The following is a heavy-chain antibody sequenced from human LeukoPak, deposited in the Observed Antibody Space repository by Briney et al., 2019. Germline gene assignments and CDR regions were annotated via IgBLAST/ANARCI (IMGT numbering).Heavy chain of an antibody. CDR2: INPNTVAI. J-gene: IGHJ4*02. CDR1: VYTFTGYY. CDR3: ARDRVGSGWPRPYYFEF. Sequence: ASVKVSCKPSVYTFTGYYLHWLRQAPGQDLEWMGWINPNTVAIMFAEKFRGRVTMPRDTSISTGYMELRGLKSADTAVYSCARDRVGSGWPRPYYFEFWGQGTPVTVSS. D-gene: IGHD6-19*01. V-gene: IGHV1-2*02.